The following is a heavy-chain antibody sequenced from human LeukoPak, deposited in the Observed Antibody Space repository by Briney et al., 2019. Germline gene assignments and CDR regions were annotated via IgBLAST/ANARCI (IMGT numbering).Heavy chain of an antibody. J-gene: IGHJ4*02. D-gene: IGHD2-15*01. V-gene: IGHV1-69*01. CDR3: ARFPICSGGSCYYFDY. Sequence: SVKVSCKASGGTFSSYAISWVRQAPGQGLEWMGGIIPIFGTANYAQKFQGRVTITADESTSTAYMELSSLRSDDTAVYYCARFPICSGGSCYYFDYWGQGTLVTVSS. CDR1: GGTFSSYA. CDR2: IIPIFGTA.